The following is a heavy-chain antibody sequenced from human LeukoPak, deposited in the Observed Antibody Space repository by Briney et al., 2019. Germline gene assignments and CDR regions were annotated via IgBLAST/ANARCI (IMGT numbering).Heavy chain of an antibody. V-gene: IGHV3-48*04. CDR1: GFTFSNYG. CDR2: ISSSGSTI. Sequence: GGSLRLSCAASGFTFSNYGMHWVRQAPGKGLEWVSYISSSGSTIYYADSVKGRFTISRDNAKNSLYLQMNSLRAEDTAVYYCARDPRISKWYYYGSGSYYVDYFDYWGQGTLVTVSS. J-gene: IGHJ4*02. D-gene: IGHD3-10*01. CDR3: ARDPRISKWYYYGSGSYYVDYFDY.